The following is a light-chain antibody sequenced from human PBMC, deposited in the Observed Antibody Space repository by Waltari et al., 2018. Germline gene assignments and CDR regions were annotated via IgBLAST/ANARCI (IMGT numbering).Light chain of an antibody. CDR1: QSLLHGNGYNY. J-gene: IGKJ4*01. CDR2: LGS. CDR3: MQALQTQVT. Sequence: DIVMTQSPLSLPVTPGEPASISCRSSQSLLHGNGYNYLDWYLQKPVQSPQLLIYLGSNRASGVPDRFSGSGSGTDFTLKISRVEAEDVGVYYCMQALQTQVTFGGGTKVEIK. V-gene: IGKV2-28*01.